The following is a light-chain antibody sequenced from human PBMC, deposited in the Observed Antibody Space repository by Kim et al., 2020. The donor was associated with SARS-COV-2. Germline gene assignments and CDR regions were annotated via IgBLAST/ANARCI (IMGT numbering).Light chain of an antibody. V-gene: IGLV1-44*01. CDR1: SSNIGRNT. J-gene: IGLJ3*02. CDR2: SNN. Sequence: QSVLTQPPSASGTPGQRVTISCSGSSSNIGRNTVDWYQQLPGTAPKLLMYSNNQRPSGVPDRFSGSKSGTSASLAISGLQSEDEADYYCAAWDDSLSGWVFGGGTQLTVL. CDR3: AAWDDSLSGWV.